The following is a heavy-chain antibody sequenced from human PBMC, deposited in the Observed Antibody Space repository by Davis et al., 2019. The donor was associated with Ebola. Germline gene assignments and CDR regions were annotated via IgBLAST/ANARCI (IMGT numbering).Heavy chain of an antibody. CDR2: MYYSGST. Sequence: MPSETLSLTCTVSGGSISSDEYYWSWIRQHPGKGLEWIGYMYYSGSTYYNPSLKSRVTISGDTSKNQFSLKLSSVTAADTAVYYCARAGGFGELLFGNWFDPWGQGTLVTVSS. CDR1: GGSISSDEYY. D-gene: IGHD3-10*01. CDR3: ARAGGFGELLFGNWFDP. V-gene: IGHV4-31*03. J-gene: IGHJ5*02.